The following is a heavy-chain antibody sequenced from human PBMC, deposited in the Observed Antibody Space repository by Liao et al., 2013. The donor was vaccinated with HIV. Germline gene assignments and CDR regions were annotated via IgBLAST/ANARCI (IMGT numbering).Heavy chain of an antibody. CDR3: ARFPTRFWSGRAAFDASDI. V-gene: IGHV4-39*07. D-gene: IGHD3-3*01. Sequence: QLQLQESGPGLVKPSETLSLTCTVSGGSISSSSYHWGWIRQPPGKGRGVELGGIYYSGTTYYNPSLNSRVTISVDTSKNQFSLKLTSVTAADTAVYYCARFPTRFWSGRAAFDASDIWGRGTMVTVSS. CDR2: IYYSGTT. CDR1: GGSISSSSYH. J-gene: IGHJ3*02.